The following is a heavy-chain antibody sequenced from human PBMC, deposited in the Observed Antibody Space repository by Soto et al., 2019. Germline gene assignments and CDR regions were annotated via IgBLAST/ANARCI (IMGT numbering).Heavy chain of an antibody. V-gene: IGHV1-69*12. J-gene: IGHJ4*02. CDR1: GGTFSSYA. D-gene: IGHD4-4*01. CDR2: IIPIFGTA. CDR3: ARDGGVYDSSPFDY. Sequence: QVQLVQSGAEVKKPGSSVKVSCKASGGTFSSYAISWVRQAPGQGLEWMGGIIPIFGTANYAQKFQGRVRIPADESRGTAYRELSSLRSEDTAGYYCARDGGVYDSSPFDYWGQGTLVTVSS.